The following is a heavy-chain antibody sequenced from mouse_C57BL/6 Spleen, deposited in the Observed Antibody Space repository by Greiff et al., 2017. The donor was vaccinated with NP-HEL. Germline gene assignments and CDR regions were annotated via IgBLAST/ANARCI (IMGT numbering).Heavy chain of an antibody. J-gene: IGHJ4*01. V-gene: IGHV5-6*01. Sequence: EVQLVESGGDLVKPGGSLKLSCAASGFTFSSYGMSWVRQTPDKRLEWVATISSGGSYTYYPDSVKGRFTISRDNAKNTLYLQMSSLKSKDTAMYYCARRGLSAMDYWGQGTSVTVSS. D-gene: IGHD1-1*02. CDR1: GFTFSSYG. CDR3: ARRGLSAMDY. CDR2: ISSGGSYT.